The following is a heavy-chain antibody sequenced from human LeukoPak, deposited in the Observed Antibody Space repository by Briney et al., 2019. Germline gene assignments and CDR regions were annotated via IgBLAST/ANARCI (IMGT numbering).Heavy chain of an antibody. D-gene: IGHD5-12*01. CDR1: GFTFSSYA. CDR3: ARVRKYSGYYSWYFDL. V-gene: IGHV3-23*01. Sequence: GGSLRLSCAASGFTFSSYAMNWVRQAPGKGLEWVSAISGSGGSTYYADSVKGRFTISRENAKNSLYLQMNSLRAGDTAVYYCARVRKYSGYYSWYFDLWGRGTLVTVSS. J-gene: IGHJ2*01. CDR2: ISGSGGST.